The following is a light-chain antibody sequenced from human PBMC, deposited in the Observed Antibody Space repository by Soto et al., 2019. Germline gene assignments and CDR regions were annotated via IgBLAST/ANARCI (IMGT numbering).Light chain of an antibody. CDR2: LGS. Sequence: DIVMTQSPLSLPVTPGEPASISCRSSQSLLGTNRHNYLDWYLQKPGQSPQLLIYLGSNRASGVPDRFSGSGSGTDFTLKISRVEAEDVGVYHCMQALRAPPTFGQGTKVEIK. CDR1: QSLLGTNRHNY. J-gene: IGKJ1*01. CDR3: MQALRAPPT. V-gene: IGKV2-28*01.